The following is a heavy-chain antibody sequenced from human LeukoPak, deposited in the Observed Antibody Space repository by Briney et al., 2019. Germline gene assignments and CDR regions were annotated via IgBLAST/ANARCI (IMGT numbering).Heavy chain of an antibody. CDR3: AELGITMIGGV. D-gene: IGHD3-10*02. J-gene: IGHJ6*04. Sequence: GGSLRLSCAASGFTFSSYSMNWVRQAPGKGLDWVSSISSSSSSIYYADSVKGRFTISRDNAKNSLYLQMNSLRAEDTAVYYCAELGITMIGGVWGKGTTVTISS. CDR2: ISSSSSSI. CDR1: GFTFSSYS. V-gene: IGHV3-21*01.